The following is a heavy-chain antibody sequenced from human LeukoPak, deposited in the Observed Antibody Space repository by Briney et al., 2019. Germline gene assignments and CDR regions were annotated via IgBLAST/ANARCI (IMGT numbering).Heavy chain of an antibody. CDR3: ARDPADNYALLGELDAFDM. CDR1: GVAFSNED. Sequence: GRTLRLSCATSGVAFSNEDVHWVRQAPGKGLKWVAVIWYDGSNKYYADSVKGRFTISRDNSKNMLYLQMNSLRVEDTAVYSCARDPADNYALLGELDAFDMWGQGTMVPVSS. D-gene: IGHD3-9*01. J-gene: IGHJ3*02. CDR2: IWYDGSNK. V-gene: IGHV3-33*01.